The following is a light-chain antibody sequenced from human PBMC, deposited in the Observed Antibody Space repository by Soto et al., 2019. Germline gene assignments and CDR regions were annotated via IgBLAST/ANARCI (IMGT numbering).Light chain of an antibody. CDR3: CSYAGSYTPV. CDR2: DVS. V-gene: IGLV2-11*01. CDR1: SSDVGGYNY. J-gene: IGLJ2*01. Sequence: QSVLTQPRSVSGSPGQSVTISCTGTSSDVGGYNYVYWYQQHPGKAPKLMIYDVSKRPSGVPDRFSGSKSGNTASLTISGLQAEDEADYYCCSYAGSYTPVFGGGTKLTVL.